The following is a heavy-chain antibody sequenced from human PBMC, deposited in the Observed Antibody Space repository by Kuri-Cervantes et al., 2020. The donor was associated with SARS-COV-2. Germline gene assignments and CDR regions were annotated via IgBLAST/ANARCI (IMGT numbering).Heavy chain of an antibody. D-gene: IGHD1-26*01. CDR1: GYTFTGYY. CDR2: INPNSGGT. V-gene: IGHV1-2*02. Sequence: ASVKVSCKASGYTFTGYYMHWVRQAPGQGLEWMGWINPNSGGTNYAQKFQGRVTMTRDTSISTAYMELSRLRYEDTAVYYCARSSSGSYSDFQFWGLGTLVTVSS. CDR3: ARSSSGSYSDFQF. J-gene: IGHJ4*02.